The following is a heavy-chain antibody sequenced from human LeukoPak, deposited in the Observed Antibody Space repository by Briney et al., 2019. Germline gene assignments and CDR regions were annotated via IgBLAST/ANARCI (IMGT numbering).Heavy chain of an antibody. CDR3: ARTLLGPDNRYSYGYVLGWFDP. CDR2: IYHSGST. D-gene: IGHD5-18*01. J-gene: IGHJ5*02. Sequence: PSETLSLTCTVSGGSISSGGYYWSWIRQPPGKGLEWIGYIYHSGSTYYNPSLKSRVTISVDTSKNQFSLKLSSVTAADTAVYYCARTLLGPDNRYSYGYVLGWFDPWGQGTLVTVSS. CDR1: GGSISSGGYY. V-gene: IGHV4-30-2*01.